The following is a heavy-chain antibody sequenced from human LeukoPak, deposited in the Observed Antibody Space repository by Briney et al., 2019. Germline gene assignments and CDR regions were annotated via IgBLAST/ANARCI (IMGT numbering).Heavy chain of an antibody. CDR1: GFTFRSYE. CDR2: VGGSGSSI. CDR3: VRGGGQGDYGERYYFDY. V-gene: IGHV3-48*03. D-gene: IGHD4-17*01. Sequence: GGSLRLSCEDSGFTFRSYEMNWVRQAPGKGLEWVSYVGGSGSSIFYADSVKGRFTISRDNAKHSLSLQMNSLRAEDTAVYYCVRGGGQGDYGERYYFDYWGQGTLVTVSS. J-gene: IGHJ4*02.